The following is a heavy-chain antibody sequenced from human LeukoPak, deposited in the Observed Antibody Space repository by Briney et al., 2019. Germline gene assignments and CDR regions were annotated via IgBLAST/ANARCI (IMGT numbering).Heavy chain of an antibody. Sequence: GGSLRLSCAASGFTFSSYGMHWVRQAPGKGLKWVASIRDDGTNKYYTDSVKGRFTISRDNSKSTLYLQMNSLRAEDTAVYYCARVRGSGSYYDYWGQGTLVTVSS. CDR2: IRDDGTNK. CDR1: GFTFSSYG. D-gene: IGHD3-10*01. V-gene: IGHV3-30*02. J-gene: IGHJ4*02. CDR3: ARVRGSGSYYDY.